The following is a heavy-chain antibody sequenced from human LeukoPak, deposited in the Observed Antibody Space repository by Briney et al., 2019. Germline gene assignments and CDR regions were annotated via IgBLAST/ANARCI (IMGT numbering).Heavy chain of an antibody. D-gene: IGHD2-15*01. CDR2: IIPIFGTA. V-gene: IGHV1-69*06. CDR3: ARVAARVSLDY. Sequence: ASVKVSCKASGGTFSSYAISWVRQAPGQGLEWMGGIIPIFGTASYAQKFQGRVTITADKSTSTAYMELSSLRSEDTAVYYCARVAARVSLDYWGQGTLVTVSS. CDR1: GGTFSSYA. J-gene: IGHJ4*02.